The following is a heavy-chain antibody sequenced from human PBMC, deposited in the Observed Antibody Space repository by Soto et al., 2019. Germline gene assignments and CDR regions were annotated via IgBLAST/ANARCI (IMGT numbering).Heavy chain of an antibody. V-gene: IGHV1-8*01. CDR3: AREWSAAGHFYGMDV. J-gene: IGHJ6*02. CDR2: MNTNSDDT. D-gene: IGHD6-13*01. CDR1: GYTFTRYD. Sequence: GASVKVSCKTSGYTFTRYDINWVRQAPGQGLEWVGWMNTNSDDTRSAQKFRGRLTLTRDKSMRAVYMKLSNLRPDDTAVYYCAREWSAAGHFYGMDVWGQGTTVTVSS.